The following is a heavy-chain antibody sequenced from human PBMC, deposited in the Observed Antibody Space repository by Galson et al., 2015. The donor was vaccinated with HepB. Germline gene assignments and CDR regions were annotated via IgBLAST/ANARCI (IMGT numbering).Heavy chain of an antibody. V-gene: IGHV3-23*01. J-gene: IGHJ5*01. Sequence: SLRLSCAASGFFSFRSYAMDWVRQAPGKGLEWVSGLSGGGANAYYADSVRGRFTISRDNSNNTLFLQMNNLRAEDTAVYYCAREQYGYQILTAFDSWGPGTLVTVSS. CDR2: LSGGGANA. CDR1: GFFSFRSYA. D-gene: IGHD4-17*01. CDR3: AREQYGYQILTAFDS.